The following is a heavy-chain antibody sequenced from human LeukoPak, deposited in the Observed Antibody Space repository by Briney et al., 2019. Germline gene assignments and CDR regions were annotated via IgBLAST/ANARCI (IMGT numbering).Heavy chain of an antibody. Sequence: GASVKVSCKASGYMFSSYGISWVRQAPGQGLEWMGWISANNGNANYAQKLQGRVTMTRDTSISTAYMELSRLRSDDTAVYYCASGGDYGDYPFYWGQGTMVTVSS. CDR3: ASGGDYGDYPFY. CDR1: GYMFSSYG. J-gene: IGHJ3*01. CDR2: ISANNGNA. V-gene: IGHV1-18*01. D-gene: IGHD4-17*01.